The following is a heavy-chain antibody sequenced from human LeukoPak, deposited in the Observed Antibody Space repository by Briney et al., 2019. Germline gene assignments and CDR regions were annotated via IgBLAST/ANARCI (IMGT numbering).Heavy chain of an antibody. J-gene: IGHJ4*02. CDR2: INPNSGGT. Sequence: GASVKVSCKASGYTFTGYYMHWVRQAPGQGLEWMGWINPNSGGTNYAQKFQGRVTMTRDTSISTAYMELSRLRSDDTAVYYCARASRSQPLLYPYFDYWGQGTLVTVSS. CDR1: GYTFTGYY. CDR3: ARASRSQPLLYPYFDY. D-gene: IGHD2-2*02. V-gene: IGHV1-2*02.